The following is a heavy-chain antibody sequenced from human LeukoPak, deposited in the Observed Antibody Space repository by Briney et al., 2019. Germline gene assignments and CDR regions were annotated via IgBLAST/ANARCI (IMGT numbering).Heavy chain of an antibody. Sequence: PSETLSLTCTVSGGSISSYHWSWIRQPPGKGLEWVGYIYYSGSTNYNPSLKSRVTISVDTSKNQFSLKLSSVTAADTAVYYCARHYYDSSGYFYQDYWGQGTLVTVSS. CDR3: ARHYYDSSGYFYQDY. CDR2: IYYSGST. J-gene: IGHJ4*02. CDR1: GGSISSYH. V-gene: IGHV4-59*08. D-gene: IGHD3-22*01.